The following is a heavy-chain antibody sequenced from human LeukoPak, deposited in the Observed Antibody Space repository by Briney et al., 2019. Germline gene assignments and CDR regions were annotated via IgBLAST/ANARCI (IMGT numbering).Heavy chain of an antibody. D-gene: IGHD6-13*01. CDR1: GFSFCSHA. CDR3: ASASVTAGGRQDVYDI. J-gene: IGHJ3*02. CDR2: ICGNGDNT. V-gene: IGHV3-64*02. Sequence: PGGSLRLSCAASGFSFCSHAMHWVREAPGEGLECVLAICGNGDNTWYRDSVKRRYSISRDNSEQMLYLQMGSLRAEDMGVLFWASASVTAGGRQDVYDIWGRGTMVTV.